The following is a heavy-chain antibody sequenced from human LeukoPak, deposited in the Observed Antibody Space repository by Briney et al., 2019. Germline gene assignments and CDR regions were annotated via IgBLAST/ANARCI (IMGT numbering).Heavy chain of an antibody. CDR3: AKSSYYDASGYYREYYFDS. D-gene: IGHD3-22*01. Sequence: TGGSLRLSCVPSGFSFSNYAMSWVRQAPGKGLEWVSGISGSGGSTHYVDSVKGRFTISRDKTKNTLYLQMNSLRAEDTAVYYCAKSSYYDASGYYREYYFDSWGQGTLVTVSS. J-gene: IGHJ4*02. CDR1: GFSFSNYA. V-gene: IGHV3-23*01. CDR2: ISGSGGST.